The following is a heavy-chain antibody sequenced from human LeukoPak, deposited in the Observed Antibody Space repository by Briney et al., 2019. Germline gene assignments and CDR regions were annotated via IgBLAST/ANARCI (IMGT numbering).Heavy chain of an antibody. D-gene: IGHD6-13*01. V-gene: IGHV4-4*07. Sequence: SETLSLTCTVSGGSINFYYWSWIRQPAGKGLEWIGRIYSTGSTNYSPSLKSRVTMSVDKSKNQFSLNLSSVTAADTAVYYCARGIADPYSFDFWGQGTLVTVSS. CDR1: GGSINFYY. CDR3: ARGIADPYSFDF. J-gene: IGHJ4*02. CDR2: IYSTGST.